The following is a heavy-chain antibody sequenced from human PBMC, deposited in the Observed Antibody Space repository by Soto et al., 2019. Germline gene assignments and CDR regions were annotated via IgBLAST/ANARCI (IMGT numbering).Heavy chain of an antibody. J-gene: IGHJ4*02. CDR1: GYTFTSYG. CDR2: ISAYNGNT. CDR3: ARGGGYSGSY. D-gene: IGHD1-26*01. Sequence: QVQLVQSGAEVKKPGASVKVSCKASGYTFTSYGISWVRQAPGHGLEWMGWISAYNGNTNYAQKLQGRVTMNSITSTSRGCMELTSLRSDDTAGYYCARGGGYSGSYWGQGTLVTVSS. V-gene: IGHV1-18*01.